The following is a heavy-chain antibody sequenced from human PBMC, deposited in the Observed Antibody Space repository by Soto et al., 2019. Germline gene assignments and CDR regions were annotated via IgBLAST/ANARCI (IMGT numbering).Heavy chain of an antibody. J-gene: IGHJ4*02. CDR3: AKDGSYGAYTRGNYFDY. V-gene: IGHV3-9*01. CDR2: ISWNSGSI. CDR1: GFTFDDYA. Sequence: EVQLVESGGGLVQPGRSLRLSCAASGFTFDDYAMHWVRQAPGKGLEGVSGISWNSGSIGYADSVKGRFTISRDNAKNSLYLQMNSLRAEDTALYYGAKDGSYGAYTRGNYFDYWGQGTLVTVS. D-gene: IGHD4-17*01.